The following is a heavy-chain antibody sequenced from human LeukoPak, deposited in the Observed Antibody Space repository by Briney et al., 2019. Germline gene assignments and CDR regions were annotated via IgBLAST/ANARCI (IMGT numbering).Heavy chain of an antibody. CDR1: GYTFTSYD. D-gene: IGHD3-22*01. V-gene: IGHV1-8*01. J-gene: IGHJ4*02. Sequence: ALVKVSCKAPGYTFTSYDINWVRQATGQGLEWMGWMNPNTDNTGYAQKFQGRVTMTRNTSISTAYMELSSLRSDDTAVYYCARGEGGAVVSHWGQGTLVTVSS. CDR3: ARGEGGAVVSH. CDR2: MNPNTDNT.